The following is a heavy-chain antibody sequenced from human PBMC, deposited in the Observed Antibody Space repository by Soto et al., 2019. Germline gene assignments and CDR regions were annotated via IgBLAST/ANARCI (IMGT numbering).Heavy chain of an antibody. V-gene: IGHV6-1*01. D-gene: IGHD6-6*01. Sequence: SQTLSLTCVISGDSVFSNSAAWTWIRQSPSGALEWLGKTYYRSKWYNDSAMSVEGRITIKPDTSKNQFSLQLKSVSPDDAAVYYCVTETQYSSSSGVRYFDHWGRGTLVTVSS. CDR1: GDSVFSNSAA. J-gene: IGHJ4*02. CDR2: TYYRSKWYN. CDR3: VTETQYSSSSGVRYFDH.